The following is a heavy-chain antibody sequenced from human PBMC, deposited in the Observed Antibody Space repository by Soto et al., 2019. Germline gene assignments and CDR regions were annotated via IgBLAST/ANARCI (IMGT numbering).Heavy chain of an antibody. CDR3: STDSYDFVWGSYRFLQY. CDR2: IKRKTDGATT. CDR1: GFLFNNAW. J-gene: IGHJ4*02. Sequence: GGSLRLSCEASGFLFNNAWMSWVRQPPGKGLEWVGRIKRKTDGATTDYAPTVRGRFTISRDDSKNTLYLQMNSVKTEDTAVYFCSTDSYDFVWGSYRFLQYRGQGTLVTVSS. D-gene: IGHD3-16*02. V-gene: IGHV3-15*01.